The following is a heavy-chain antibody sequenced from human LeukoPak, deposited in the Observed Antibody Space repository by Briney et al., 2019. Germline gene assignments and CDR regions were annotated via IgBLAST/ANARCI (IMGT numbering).Heavy chain of an antibody. CDR2: IYYSGST. D-gene: IGHD3-10*01. J-gene: IGHJ4*02. CDR1: GGSISSYY. Sequence: SETLSLTCTVSGGSISSYYWSWIRQPPGKGLEWIGYIYYSGSTNYNPSLKSRVTISVDTSKNQLSLKLSSVTAADTAVYYCARGDYYGSGSYYNAFYYFDYWGQGTLVTVSS. V-gene: IGHV4-59*01. CDR3: ARGDYYGSGSYYNAFYYFDY.